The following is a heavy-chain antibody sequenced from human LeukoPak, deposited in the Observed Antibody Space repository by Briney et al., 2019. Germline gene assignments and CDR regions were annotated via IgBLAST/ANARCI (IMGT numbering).Heavy chain of an antibody. CDR3: ARGVSRSSPLDY. V-gene: IGHV4-34*01. Sequence: SETLSLTCAVYGGSFSGYYWSWIRQPPGKGLEWIGEINHSGSTNYNPSLKSRVTISVDTSKNQFSLKLSSVTAADTAVYYCARGVSRSSPLDYWGQGTLVTVSS. D-gene: IGHD6-6*01. CDR2: INHSGST. J-gene: IGHJ4*02. CDR1: GGSFSGYY.